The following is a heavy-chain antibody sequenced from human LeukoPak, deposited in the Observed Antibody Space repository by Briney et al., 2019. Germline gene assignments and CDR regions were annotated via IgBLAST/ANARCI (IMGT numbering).Heavy chain of an antibody. CDR1: GFTFSSFN. J-gene: IGHJ4*02. CDR2: ISTSSSYI. D-gene: IGHD1-7*01. Sequence: GGSLRLSCAGSGFTFSSFNMKWVRQAPGKGLEWVSSISTSSSYIYYADSAKGRFTISRDNPKNSLYLQMNSLRADDTAVYHCARDRDWNSGFDYWGQGTLVTVSS. CDR3: ARDRDWNSGFDY. V-gene: IGHV3-21*01.